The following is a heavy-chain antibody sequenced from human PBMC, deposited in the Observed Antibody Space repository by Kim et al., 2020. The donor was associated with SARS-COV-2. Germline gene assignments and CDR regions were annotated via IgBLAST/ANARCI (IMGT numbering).Heavy chain of an antibody. J-gene: IGHJ4*02. D-gene: IGHD3-22*01. V-gene: IGHV4-39*01. CDR2: IYYSGST. Sequence: SETLSLTCTVSGGSISSSSYYWGWIRQPPGKGLEWIGSIYYSGSTYYNPSLKSRVTISVDTSKNQFSLKLSSVTAADTAVYYCARHGPLSYYDSSGPVYWGQGTLVTVSS. CDR3: ARHGPLSYYDSSGPVY. CDR1: GGSISSSSYY.